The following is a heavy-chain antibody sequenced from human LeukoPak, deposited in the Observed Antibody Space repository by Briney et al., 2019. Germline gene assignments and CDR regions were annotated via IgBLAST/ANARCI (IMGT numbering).Heavy chain of an antibody. D-gene: IGHD3-10*01. J-gene: IGHJ4*02. CDR1: GGSISSSSYY. CDR3: ARENSYGSGSYYNADY. Sequence: SQTLSLTCTVSGGSISSSSYYWGWIRQPPGKGLEWIGSIYYSGSTYNNPSLKSRITISVDTYKSQFSLKLSSVSAADTAVYYCARENSYGSGSYYNADYWGQGTLVTVSS. CDR2: IYYSGST. V-gene: IGHV4-39*02.